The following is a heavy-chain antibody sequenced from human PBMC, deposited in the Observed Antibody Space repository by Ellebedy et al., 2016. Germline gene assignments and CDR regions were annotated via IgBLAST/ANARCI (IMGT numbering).Heavy chain of an antibody. CDR2: INHSGST. D-gene: IGHD3-3*01. V-gene: IGHV4-34*01. CDR3: ARVRIFGVVGPDY. Sequence: SETLSLTXAVYGGSFSGYYWSWIRQPPGKGLEWIGEINHSGSTNYNPSLKSRVTISVDTSKNQFSLKLSSVTAADTAVYYCARVRIFGVVGPDYWGQGTLVTVSS. J-gene: IGHJ4*02. CDR1: GGSFSGYY.